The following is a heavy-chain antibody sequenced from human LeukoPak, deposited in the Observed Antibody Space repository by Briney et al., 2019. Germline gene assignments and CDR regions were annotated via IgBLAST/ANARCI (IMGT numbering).Heavy chain of an antibody. J-gene: IGHJ4*02. CDR2: IIPIFGTA. CDR3: AREPAYGSGSYPIYYFDY. D-gene: IGHD3-10*01. V-gene: IGHV1-69*01. CDR1: GGTFSSYA. Sequence: SVKVSCKASGGTFSSYAISWVRQAPGQGLEWMGGIIPIFGTANYAQKFQGRVTITADESTSTVYMELSSLRSEDTAVYYCAREPAYGSGSYPIYYFDYWGQGTLVTVSS.